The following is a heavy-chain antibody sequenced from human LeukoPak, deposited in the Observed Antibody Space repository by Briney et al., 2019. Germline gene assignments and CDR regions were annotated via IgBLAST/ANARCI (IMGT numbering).Heavy chain of an antibody. CDR3: TTDSRDSSGYYYPR. CDR2: IKSKTDGGTT. Sequence: PGGSLRLSCAASGFTFSSYAMSWVRQAPGKGLEWVGRIKSKTDGGTTDYAAPVKGRFTISRDDSKDTLYLQTNSLKTEDTAVYYCTTDSRDSSGYYYPRWGQGTLVTVSS. V-gene: IGHV3-15*01. CDR1: GFTFSSYA. D-gene: IGHD3-22*01. J-gene: IGHJ4*02.